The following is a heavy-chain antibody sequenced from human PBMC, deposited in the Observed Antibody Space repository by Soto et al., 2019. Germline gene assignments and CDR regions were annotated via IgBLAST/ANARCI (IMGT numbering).Heavy chain of an antibody. CDR2: IYSSGST. CDR3: ARHSPPFLTGYYRALYGMDV. V-gene: IGHV4-59*08. D-gene: IGHD3-9*01. CDR1: GGSISNSY. J-gene: IGHJ6*02. Sequence: SETLSLTCTVSGGSISNSYWSWIRQSPGKGLEWIGYIYSSGSTNYNPSLKSRVTISVDTSKNQFSLKLSSLIAADTAVYYCARHSPPFLTGYYRALYGMDVWGQGTTVTVSS.